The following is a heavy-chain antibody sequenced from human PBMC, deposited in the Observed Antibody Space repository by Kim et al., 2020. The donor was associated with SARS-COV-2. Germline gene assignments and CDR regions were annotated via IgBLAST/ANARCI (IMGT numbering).Heavy chain of an antibody. CDR3: ARAKRARYSSSSYYYGMDV. CDR1: GGSISSYY. D-gene: IGHD6-6*01. J-gene: IGHJ6*02. V-gene: IGHV4-59*01. Sequence: SETLSLTCTVSGGSISSYYWSWIRQPPGKGLEWIGYIYYSGSTNYNPSLKSRVTISVDTSKNQFSLKLSSVTAAYTAVYYCARAKRARYSSSSYYYGMDVWGQGTTVTVSS. CDR2: IYYSGST.